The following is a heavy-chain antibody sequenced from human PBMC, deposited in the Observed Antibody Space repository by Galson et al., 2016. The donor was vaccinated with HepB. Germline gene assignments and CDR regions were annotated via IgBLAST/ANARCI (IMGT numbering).Heavy chain of an antibody. CDR3: ARDSTAAGVWYFDC. CDR2: INPTGGTT. CDR1: GYTFTNYY. V-gene: IGHV1-46*03. D-gene: IGHD6-13*01. Sequence: SVKVSCKASGYTFTNYYLHWVRQAPGQGLEWMGIINPTGGTTSYAQKFQGRVTMTRDTSTRTVYMELSSLRSEDTALYYCARDSTAAGVWYFDCWGQGTLVTVSS. J-gene: IGHJ4*02.